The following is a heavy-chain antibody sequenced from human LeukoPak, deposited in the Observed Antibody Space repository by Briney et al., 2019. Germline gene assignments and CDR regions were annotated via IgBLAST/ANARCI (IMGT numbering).Heavy chain of an antibody. Sequence: SETLSLICTVSGGSISSYYWSWIRQPPGKGLEWIGYIYYSGSTNYNPSLKSRVTISVDTSKNQFSLKLSSVTAADTAVYYCARHSSGYYYYGMDVWGQGTTVTVSS. CDR2: IYYSGST. CDR1: GGSISSYY. D-gene: IGHD6-19*01. V-gene: IGHV4-59*12. CDR3: ARHSSGYYYYGMDV. J-gene: IGHJ6*02.